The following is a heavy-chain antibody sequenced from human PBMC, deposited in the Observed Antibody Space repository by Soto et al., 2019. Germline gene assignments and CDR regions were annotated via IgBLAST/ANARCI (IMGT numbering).Heavy chain of an antibody. CDR2: IGSAGDT. CDR1: GFTFSTYD. J-gene: IGHJ4*02. D-gene: IGHD5-12*01. V-gene: IGHV3-13*01. CDR3: ARVVWGYCGYDYYFDY. Sequence: EVQPVESGGGLVQPGGSLRLSCAASGFTFSTYDMHLVRHATGKGLEWVSAIGSAGDTSYPASVKCRFTISREHAKNSLCLQMNSLGAGDTAVYYCARVVWGYCGYDYYFDYWGQGALVTVSS.